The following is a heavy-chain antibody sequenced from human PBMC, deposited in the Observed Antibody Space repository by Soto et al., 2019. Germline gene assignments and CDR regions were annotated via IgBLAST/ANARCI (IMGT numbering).Heavy chain of an antibody. CDR2: IIPIFGTA. D-gene: IGHD2-15*01. J-gene: IGHJ4*02. V-gene: IGHV1-69*13. Sequence: GASVKFSCKASGGTFSSYAISWVRQAPGQGLEWMGGIIPIFGTANYAQKFQGRVTITADESTSTAYMELSSLRSEDTAVYYCARAFSGWFHFDYWGQGTLVTVSS. CDR1: GGTFSSYA. CDR3: ARAFSGWFHFDY.